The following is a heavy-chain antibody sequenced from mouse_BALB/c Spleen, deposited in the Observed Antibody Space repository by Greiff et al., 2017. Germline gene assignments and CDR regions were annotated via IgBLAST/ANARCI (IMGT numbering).Heavy chain of an antibody. CDR3: ARPTGTRFAY. Sequence: QVQLQHPGAELVKPGASVKLSCKASGYTFTSYWMHWVKQRPGQGLEWIGEINPSNGRTNYNEKFKSKATLTVDKSSSTAYMQLSSLTSEDSAVYYCARPTGTRFAYWGQGTLVTVSA. CDR1: GYTFTSYW. CDR2: INPSNGRT. V-gene: IGHV1S81*02. D-gene: IGHD4-1*02. J-gene: IGHJ3*01.